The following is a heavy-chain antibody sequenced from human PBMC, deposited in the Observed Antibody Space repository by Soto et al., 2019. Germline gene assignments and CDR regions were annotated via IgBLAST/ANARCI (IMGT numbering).Heavy chain of an antibody. CDR1: GDSIRSSSYC. D-gene: IGHD3-10*01. CDR2: IYYSGRT. Sequence: LETHPLTSPVSGDSIRSSSYCWGWIRQPPGKGLEWIGSIYYSGRTYYNPSLKSRVTISQDTSKSQFSLKLSSVTAADTAVYYCARLPYGSGSAFDYWGQGILVTVS. CDR3: ARLPYGSGSAFDY. J-gene: IGHJ4*02. V-gene: IGHV4-39*01.